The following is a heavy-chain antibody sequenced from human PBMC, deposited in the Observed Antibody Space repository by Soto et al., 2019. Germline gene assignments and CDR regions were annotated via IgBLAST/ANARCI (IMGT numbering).Heavy chain of an antibody. CDR2: INPNSGGT. V-gene: IGHV1-2*02. Sequence: ASVNVSCKSSGYTFTGYYIHWVRQAPGQGLEWMGWINPNSGGTNYAQKFQGRVTMTRDTSISTAYMELSRLRFDDTAVYYCARDYPPDYYDSSGYYFGGWFDLWGQGTLVTVSS. CDR3: ARDYPPDYYDSSGYYFGGWFDL. CDR1: GYTFTGYY. D-gene: IGHD3-22*01. J-gene: IGHJ5*02.